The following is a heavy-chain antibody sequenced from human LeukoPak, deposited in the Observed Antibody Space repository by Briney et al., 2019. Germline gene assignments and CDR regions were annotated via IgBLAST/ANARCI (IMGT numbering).Heavy chain of an antibody. CDR2: IWYDGSNK. Sequence: PGGSLRLSCAASGFIFKTYAMHWVRQAPGKGLEWVTMIWYDGSNKYYGDSVKGRFTISRDNAKNTLYLQMNSLRAEDTAVYYCARDLPQTNEESDAFDIWGQGTMVTVSS. D-gene: IGHD1-1*01. V-gene: IGHV3-33*01. CDR3: ARDLPQTNEESDAFDI. CDR1: GFIFKTYA. J-gene: IGHJ3*02.